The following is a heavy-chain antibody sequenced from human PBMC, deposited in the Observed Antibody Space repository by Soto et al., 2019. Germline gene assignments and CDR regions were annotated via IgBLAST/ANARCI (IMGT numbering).Heavy chain of an antibody. CDR2: IGGSLSNT. J-gene: IGHJ6*02. Sequence: DVQMLESGGGLVQPGGSLRLSCAASGFTFSNYAMTWVRQAPGKGLEWVSTIGGSLSNTYYADSVKGRFTISRDNSKNTLYLQMNNLRAEDTAVYYCAKIRGSRSTSWYPPNYYYYYGVDVWGQGTTVTVSS. CDR1: GFTFSNYA. D-gene: IGHD6-13*01. V-gene: IGHV3-23*01. CDR3: AKIRGSRSTSWYPPNYYYYYGVDV.